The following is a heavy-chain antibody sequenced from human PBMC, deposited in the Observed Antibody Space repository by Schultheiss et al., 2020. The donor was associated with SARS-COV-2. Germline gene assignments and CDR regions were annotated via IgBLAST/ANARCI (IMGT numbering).Heavy chain of an antibody. V-gene: IGHV4-31*03. Sequence: SETLSLTCTVSGGSISSGGYYWSWIRQHPGKGLEWIGYIYYSGSTYYNPSLKSRVTISVDTSKNQFSLKLSSVTAADTAVYYCASVTTVTSNWFDPWGQGTLVTVSS. CDR2: IYYSGST. D-gene: IGHD4-17*01. J-gene: IGHJ5*02. CDR3: ASVTTVTSNWFDP. CDR1: GGSISSGGYY.